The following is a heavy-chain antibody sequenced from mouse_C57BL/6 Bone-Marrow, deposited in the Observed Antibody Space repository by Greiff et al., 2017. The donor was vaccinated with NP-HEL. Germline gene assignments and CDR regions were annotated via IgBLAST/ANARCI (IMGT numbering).Heavy chain of an antibody. D-gene: IGHD2-13*01. J-gene: IGHJ3*01. CDR1: GFTFSSYG. V-gene: IGHV5-6*01. Sequence: EVQLMESGGDLVKPGGSLKLSCAASGFTFSSYGLSWVRQTPDKRLEWVATISSGGSYTYYPDSVKGRFTISRDNAKNTLYLQMSSLKSEDTAMYYCARTDSLAYWGQGTLVTVSA. CDR3: ARTDSLAY. CDR2: ISSGGSYT.